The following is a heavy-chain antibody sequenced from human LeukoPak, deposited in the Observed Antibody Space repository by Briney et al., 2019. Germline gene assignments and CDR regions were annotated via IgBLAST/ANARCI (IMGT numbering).Heavy chain of an antibody. V-gene: IGHV3-7*01. CDR3: ARDIEDGDYADAFDI. CDR2: INPDGNKK. J-gene: IGHJ3*02. CDR1: GLTFSSSW. D-gene: IGHD4-17*01. Sequence: GGSLRLSCAVSGLTFSSSWMDWVRQAPGKGLEWVASINPDGNKKYSADSVKGRFTISRDNAKNTLYLQMNSLRAEDTAVYYCARDIEDGDYADAFDIWGQGTMVTVSS.